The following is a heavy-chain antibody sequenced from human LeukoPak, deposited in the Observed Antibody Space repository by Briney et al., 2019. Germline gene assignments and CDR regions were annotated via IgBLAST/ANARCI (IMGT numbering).Heavy chain of an antibody. Sequence: ASETLSLTCTVSGGSISSYYWSWIRQPPGKGLEWIGYIYYSGSINYNPSLESRVTISVDTSKNQFSLRLSSVTAADTAVYFCASKSERFLETGAFDIWGQGTMVTVSS. CDR2: IYYSGSI. D-gene: IGHD3-3*01. J-gene: IGHJ3*02. CDR3: ASKSERFLETGAFDI. V-gene: IGHV4-59*01. CDR1: GGSISSYY.